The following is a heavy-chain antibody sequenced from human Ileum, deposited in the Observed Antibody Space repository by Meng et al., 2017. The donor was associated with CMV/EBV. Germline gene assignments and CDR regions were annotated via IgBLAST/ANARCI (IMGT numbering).Heavy chain of an antibody. Sequence: GESLKISCAASGFHVSSDFISLVRQAPGMGLEWLSVIYSAGNTYYADSMKGRITISRDNSKNTIYLQMNSLRPEDTAVYYCARDLWGYNFGDYWGQGTLVTVSS. D-gene: IGHD5-18*01. CDR3: ARDLWGYNFGDY. J-gene: IGHJ4*02. V-gene: IGHV3-66*02. CDR1: GFHVSSDF. CDR2: IYSAGNT.